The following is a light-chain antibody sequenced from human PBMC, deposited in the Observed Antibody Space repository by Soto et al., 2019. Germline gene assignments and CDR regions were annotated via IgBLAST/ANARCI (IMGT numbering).Light chain of an antibody. Sequence: AMRLTQSPYSLSASTGERVTLTCRASQGISSYLAWYQQKPGKAPKLLIYAASTLQSGVPSRFSGSGSGTDFTLTISSLQPEDFATYYCQQVNVYPSTFGGGTKVDIK. V-gene: IGKV1-8*01. CDR1: QGISSY. CDR3: QQVNVYPST. CDR2: AAS. J-gene: IGKJ4*01.